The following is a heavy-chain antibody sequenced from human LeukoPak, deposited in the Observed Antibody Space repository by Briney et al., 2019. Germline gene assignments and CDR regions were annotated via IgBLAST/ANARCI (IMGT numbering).Heavy chain of an antibody. CDR3: ARQTGSGLFTLP. D-gene: IGHD3/OR15-3a*01. Sequence: SSETLSLTCTVSGVSISSSNSYWGWIRQPPGKGLEWIGSIYYTGNTYYNASLKSRVTISIDTSKNQISLRLTSVTATDTAMYYCARQTGSGLFTLPGGQGTLVTVSS. V-gene: IGHV4-39*01. CDR2: IYYTGNT. J-gene: IGHJ4*02. CDR1: GVSISSSNSY.